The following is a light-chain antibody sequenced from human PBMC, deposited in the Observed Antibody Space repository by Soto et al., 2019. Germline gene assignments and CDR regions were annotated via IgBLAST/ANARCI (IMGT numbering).Light chain of an antibody. CDR3: QQYVTSRT. J-gene: IGKJ1*01. Sequence: EVVMTQFPASLTVAPGEGVALSCRGSQSVSTDLAWYQQKPGQAPRLLIYGVSSRATGIPDRFSGSGSGTDFTLTIRRLEPDDFAVYYCQQYVTSRTFGQGTKLDIK. CDR1: QSVSTD. CDR2: GVS. V-gene: IGKV3-20*01.